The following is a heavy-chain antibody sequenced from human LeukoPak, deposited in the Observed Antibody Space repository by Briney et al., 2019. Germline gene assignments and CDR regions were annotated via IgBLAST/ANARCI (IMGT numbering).Heavy chain of an antibody. CDR2: ISGSGGST. CDR3: AKVGGYCSSTSCSDY. D-gene: IGHD2-2*01. J-gene: IGHJ4*02. V-gene: IGHV3-23*01. Sequence: GGSLRPSCAASGFTFSSYAMSWARQAPGKGLEWVSAISGSGGSTYYADSVKGRFTISRDNSKNTLYLQMNSLRAEDTAVYYCAKVGGYCSSTSCSDYWGQGTLVTVSS. CDR1: GFTFSSYA.